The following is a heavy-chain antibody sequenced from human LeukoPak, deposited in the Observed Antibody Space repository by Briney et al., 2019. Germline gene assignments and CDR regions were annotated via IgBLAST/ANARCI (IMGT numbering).Heavy chain of an antibody. J-gene: IGHJ5*02. CDR1: GGSIGSYY. D-gene: IGHD1-26*01. V-gene: IGHV4-59*01. CDR3: ARDRRGSYPSGEYTWFDP. CDR2: IYYSGST. Sequence: SETLPLTCTVSGGSIGSYYWSWLRQPPGKGLEWIGYIYYSGSTNYNPSLKSRVTISVDTSKNQFSLKLSSVTAADTAVYYCARDRRGSYPSGEYTWFDPWGQGTLVTVSS.